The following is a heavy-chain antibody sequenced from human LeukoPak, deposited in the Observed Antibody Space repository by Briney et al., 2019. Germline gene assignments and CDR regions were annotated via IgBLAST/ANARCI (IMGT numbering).Heavy chain of an antibody. CDR1: RFPFSDSW. V-gene: IGHV3-7*01. J-gene: IGHJ4*02. CDR2: IKQDGSGK. CDR3: SRRLDY. Sequence: GGSLRLSCAASRFPFSDSWWDWVRQAPGKGMECVANIKQDGSGKHYADSVKGRFTISRDNAKNSLFLQMNGLRAEDTAVYYCSRRLDYWGQGALVTVSS.